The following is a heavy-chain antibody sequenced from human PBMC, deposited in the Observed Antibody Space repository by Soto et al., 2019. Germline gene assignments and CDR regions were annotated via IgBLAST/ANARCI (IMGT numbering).Heavy chain of an antibody. V-gene: IGHV3-21*02. CDR1: GFTFSNSN. Sequence: EVQLVESGGGLVKPGGSLRLSCAASGFTFSNSNMNWVRQAPGKGLEWVSSITSGSSFKNYADSVKGRFTISRDNDKNSLYLQMNSLRAEDTAVYYCARDPPLSTIVVVGVVDFWGQGTLVTVSS. J-gene: IGHJ4*02. D-gene: IGHD3-22*01. CDR3: ARDPPLSTIVVVGVVDF. CDR2: ITSGSSFK.